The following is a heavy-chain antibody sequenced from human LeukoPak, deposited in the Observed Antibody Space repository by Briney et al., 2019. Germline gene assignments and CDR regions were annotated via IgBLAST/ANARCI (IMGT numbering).Heavy chain of an antibody. CDR2: INPNSGGT. V-gene: IGHV1-2*02. Sequence: ASVKVSCKASGYTFTGYYMHWVRQAPGQGLEWMGWINPNSGGTNYAQKFQGRVTMTRTTSISTAYMELSSLRSEDTAVYYCARRLTVTTSPFDSWGQGTLVTVSS. CDR1: GYTFTGYY. D-gene: IGHD4-17*01. CDR3: ARRLTVTTSPFDS. J-gene: IGHJ4*02.